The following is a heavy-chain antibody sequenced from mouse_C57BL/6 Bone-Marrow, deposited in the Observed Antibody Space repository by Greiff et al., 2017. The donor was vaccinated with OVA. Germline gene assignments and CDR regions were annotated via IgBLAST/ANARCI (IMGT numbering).Heavy chain of an antibody. CDR1: GFTFSSYT. Sequence: EVKLMESGGGLVKPGGSLKLSCAASGFTFSSYTMSWVRQTPEKRLEWVATISGGGGNTYYPDSVKGRFTISRDNAKNTLYLQTSSLGSEDTALYYCARPRYGYYAMDYWGQGTSVTVSS. V-gene: IGHV5-9*01. J-gene: IGHJ4*01. D-gene: IGHD1-2*01. CDR3: ARPRYGYYAMDY. CDR2: ISGGGGNT.